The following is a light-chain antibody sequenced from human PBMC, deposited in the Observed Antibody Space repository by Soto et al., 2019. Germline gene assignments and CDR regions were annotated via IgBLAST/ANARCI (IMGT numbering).Light chain of an antibody. CDR1: QSISSW. V-gene: IGKV1-5*01. CDR2: DAS. J-gene: IGKJ5*01. Sequence: DIQMTQSPSTLSASVGDSVTITCRASQSISSWLAWYQQKPGKAPKLLIYDASSLESGVPSRFSGSGSGTEFTLTFSSLQPDDFATYYCQQFNSYPYTFGQGTRLEIK. CDR3: QQFNSYPYT.